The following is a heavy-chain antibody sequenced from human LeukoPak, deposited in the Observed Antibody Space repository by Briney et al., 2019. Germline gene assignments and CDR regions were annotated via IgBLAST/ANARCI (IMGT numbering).Heavy chain of an antibody. CDR2: VSNDGRNI. CDR3: ARHWGFDY. D-gene: IGHD7-27*01. V-gene: IGHV3-30*04. Sequence: PGGSLRLSCAASGFILRNYAMHWVRQAPGKGLEWVTTVSNDGRNIFYTDSVKGRFTITRDNSKDTLYLQMNSLRIEDTALYYCARHWGFDYWGQGALVTVSS. CDR1: GFILRNYA. J-gene: IGHJ4*02.